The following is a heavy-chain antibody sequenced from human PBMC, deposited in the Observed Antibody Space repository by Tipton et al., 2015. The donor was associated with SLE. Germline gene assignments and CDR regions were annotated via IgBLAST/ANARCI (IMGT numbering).Heavy chain of an antibody. CDR1: GGSISRSTYY. CDR2: IYYSGST. J-gene: IGHJ5*02. Sequence: TLSLTCTVSGGSISRSTYYWGWIRQPPGKGLEWIGSIYYSGSTYYNPSLKSRVTISVDTSKNQFSLKLSSVTAADTAVYYCASGAMTTVVTRWFDPWGQGTLVTVSS. CDR3: ASGAMTTVVTRWFDP. V-gene: IGHV4-39*07. D-gene: IGHD4-23*01.